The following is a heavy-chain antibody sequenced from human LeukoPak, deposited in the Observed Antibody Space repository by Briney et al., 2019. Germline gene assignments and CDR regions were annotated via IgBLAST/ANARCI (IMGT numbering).Heavy chain of an antibody. V-gene: IGHV3-33*01. J-gene: IGHJ6*02. CDR3: ATDSYGSGEYGMDV. CDR1: GFTFSSYG. Sequence: GGSLRLSCAASGFTFSSYGMHWVRQAPGKGLEWVAVIWYDGSNKYYADSVKGRFTISRDNSKNTLYLQMNSLRAEDTAVYYCATDSYGSGEYGMDVWGQGTTVTVSS. D-gene: IGHD3-10*01. CDR2: IWYDGSNK.